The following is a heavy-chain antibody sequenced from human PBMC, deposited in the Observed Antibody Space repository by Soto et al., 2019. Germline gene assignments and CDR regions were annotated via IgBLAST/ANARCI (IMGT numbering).Heavy chain of an antibody. Sequence: DSVQVSCKASGYTFTGYYIQWVRQAPGQGLEWLGWINPNTGGTNYAPKFQGRVTMTRDTSTRTAYMELNSLTSDDTAVYYCARGDLFAEVPHAMDYWGQGTKVTVSS. CDR3: ARGDLFAEVPHAMDY. D-gene: IGHD2-2*01. J-gene: IGHJ4*02. CDR1: GYTFTGYY. V-gene: IGHV1-2*02. CDR2: INPNTGGT.